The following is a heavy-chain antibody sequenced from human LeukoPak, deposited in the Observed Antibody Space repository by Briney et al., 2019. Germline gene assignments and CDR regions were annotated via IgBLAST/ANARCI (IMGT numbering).Heavy chain of an antibody. CDR1: GGTFITYA. J-gene: IGHJ4*02. Sequence: SVTVSGKASGGTFITYAISWVRQAPGQGREWVGRIVPILGTANYAQNFQGRVTITADRSTTTAYMELSSLRSEDTAVYYCARVPQGSSWPYYFDYWGQGTLVTVSS. CDR2: IVPILGTA. D-gene: IGHD6-13*01. V-gene: IGHV1-69*04. CDR3: ARVPQGSSWPYYFDY.